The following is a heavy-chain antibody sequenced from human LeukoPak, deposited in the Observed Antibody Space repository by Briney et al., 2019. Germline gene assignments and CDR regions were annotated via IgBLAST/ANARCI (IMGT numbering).Heavy chain of an antibody. CDR1: GFTFSSHA. CDR2: ISGSGGST. J-gene: IGHJ4*02. CDR3: AKDSGYGPFDY. V-gene: IGHV3-23*01. D-gene: IGHD5-18*01. Sequence: AGGSLRLSCAASGFTFSSHAMSWVRQAPGKGLEWVSAISGSGGSTYYADSVKGRFTISRDNSKNTPYLQMNSLRAEDTAVYYCAKDSGYGPFDYWGQGTLVTVSS.